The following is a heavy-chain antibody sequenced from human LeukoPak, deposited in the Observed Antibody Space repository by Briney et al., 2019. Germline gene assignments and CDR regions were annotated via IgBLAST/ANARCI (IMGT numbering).Heavy chain of an antibody. CDR3: ARASDY. V-gene: IGHV4-34*01. CDR1: GGSFSGYY. CDR2: INHSGST. Sequence: SETLSLTCAVYGGSFSGYYWSWIRQPPGKGLEWIGEINHSGSTNYNPSLKSRVTISVDTSKNQFSLKLSSVTAADTAVYYCARASDYWAQGTLVTVSS. J-gene: IGHJ4*02.